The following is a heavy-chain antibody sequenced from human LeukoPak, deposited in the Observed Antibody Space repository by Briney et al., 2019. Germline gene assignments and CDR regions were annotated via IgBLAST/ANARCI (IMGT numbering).Heavy chain of an antibody. Sequence: SETLSLTCTVSGGSISSSSYNWGWIRQPPGKGLEWIGSIFYSRSTYYNLSLKSRVTISVDTSKNQFSLKLSSVTAPDTAVYYCARHGGAMILAPLDYWGQGTLVTVSS. CDR3: ARHGGAMILAPLDY. V-gene: IGHV4-39*01. J-gene: IGHJ4*02. CDR1: GGSISSSSYN. CDR2: IFYSRST. D-gene: IGHD3-22*01.